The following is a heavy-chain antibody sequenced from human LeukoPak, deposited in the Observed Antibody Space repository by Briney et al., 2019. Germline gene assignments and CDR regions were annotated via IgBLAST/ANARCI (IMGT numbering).Heavy chain of an antibody. Sequence: GGSLRLSCAVSGFTFSTYAMDWVRQPPGKGLEYISSISSDGGSTYYADSVKGRFIISRDNSKNTLYLQMGRLRAEDMAVYYCARSNNIVGATYFDYWGQGTLVTVSS. D-gene: IGHD1-26*01. J-gene: IGHJ4*02. CDR2: ISSDGGST. CDR1: GFTFSTYA. CDR3: ARSNNIVGATYFDY. V-gene: IGHV3-64*02.